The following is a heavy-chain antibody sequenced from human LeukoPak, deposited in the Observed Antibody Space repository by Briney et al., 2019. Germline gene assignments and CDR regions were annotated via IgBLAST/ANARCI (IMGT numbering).Heavy chain of an antibody. V-gene: IGHV3-33*01. CDR3: ARDPTAYYDSSGYYLNTIDY. CDR1: GLTFSSYG. J-gene: IGHJ4*02. CDR2: IWYDGSYK. D-gene: IGHD3-22*01. Sequence: PGGSLRLSCAASGLTFSSYGMHWVRQAPGKGLEWVAVIWYDGSYKYYADSVKGRFTISRDNSKNTLYLQMNSLRAEDTAVYYCARDPTAYYDSSGYYLNTIDYWGQGTLVTVSS.